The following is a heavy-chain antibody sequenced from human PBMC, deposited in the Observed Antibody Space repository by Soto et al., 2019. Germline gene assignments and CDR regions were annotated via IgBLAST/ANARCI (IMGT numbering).Heavy chain of an antibody. V-gene: IGHV1-69*12. CDR1: GGTFSSYA. CDR3: ASYGEPPQFAP. J-gene: IGHJ5*02. CDR2: IIPIFGTA. D-gene: IGHD4-17*01. Sequence: QVQLVQSGAEVKKPGSSVKVSCKASGGTFSSYAISWVRQAPGQGLEWMGGIIPIFGTANYAQKFQGRVTSTADESTSPTYMELSSLSSEAPAVYYCASYGEPPQFAPWGQGTLVTVSS.